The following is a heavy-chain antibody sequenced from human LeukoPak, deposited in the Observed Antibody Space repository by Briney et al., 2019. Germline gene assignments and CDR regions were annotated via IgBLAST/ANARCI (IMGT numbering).Heavy chain of an antibody. J-gene: IGHJ4*02. V-gene: IGHV1-69*05. Sequence: LGASVKVSCKASGGTFSSYAISWVRQAPGQGLEWMGGIIPIFGTANYAQKFQGRVTITTDESTSTAYMELSSLRSEDTAVYYCARGVPDYDFWSGFTWNYYFDYWGQGTLVTVSS. D-gene: IGHD3-3*01. CDR2: IIPIFGTA. CDR3: ARGVPDYDFWSGFTWNYYFDY. CDR1: GGTFSSYA.